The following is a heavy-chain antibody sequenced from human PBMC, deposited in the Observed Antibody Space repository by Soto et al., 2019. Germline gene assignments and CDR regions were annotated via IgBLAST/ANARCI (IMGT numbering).Heavy chain of an antibody. CDR2: IYPGDSDT. J-gene: IGHJ3*02. Sequence: GEPLKNSCKGSGDSFISYWIGWVRQIPGKGLEWMGIIYPGDSDTRYSPSFQGQVTISADKSISTAYLQWSSLKASDTAMYYCATGGSGWRDAFDIWGQGTMVTVSS. D-gene: IGHD6-19*01. V-gene: IGHV5-51*01. CDR1: GDSFISYW. CDR3: ATGGSGWRDAFDI.